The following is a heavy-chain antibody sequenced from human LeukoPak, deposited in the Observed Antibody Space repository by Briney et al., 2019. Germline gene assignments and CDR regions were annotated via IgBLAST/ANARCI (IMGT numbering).Heavy chain of an antibody. D-gene: IGHD2-2*01. CDR2: INSDGSST. CDR3: ARVRRTVPYAFDI. CDR1: GFTFSSYW. Sequence: PGGSLRLSCAASGFTFSSYWMHWVRQAPGKGLVWVSRINSDGSSTSYADSVKGRFTISRDNAKNTLYLQMNSLRAEDTAVYYCARVRRTVPYAFDIWGQGTMVTVSS. J-gene: IGHJ3*02. V-gene: IGHV3-74*01.